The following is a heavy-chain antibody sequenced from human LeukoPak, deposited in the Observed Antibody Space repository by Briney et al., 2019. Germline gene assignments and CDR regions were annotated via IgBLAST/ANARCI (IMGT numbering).Heavy chain of an antibody. D-gene: IGHD3-10*01. CDR2: INPNSGGT. Sequence: ASVKVSCKASGYTFTGYYMHWVRQAPGQGLEWMGWINPNSGGTNYAQKFQGRVTMTRDTSISTAYMELSRLRSDDTAVYYCARTHPRSITMVRGVPPPNYGMDVRGQGTTVTVSS. J-gene: IGHJ6*02. CDR1: GYTFTGYY. V-gene: IGHV1-2*02. CDR3: ARTHPRSITMVRGVPPPNYGMDV.